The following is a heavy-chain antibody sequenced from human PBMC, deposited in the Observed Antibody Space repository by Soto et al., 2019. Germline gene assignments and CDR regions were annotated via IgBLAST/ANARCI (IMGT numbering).Heavy chain of an antibody. Sequence: LSLSCSASGFTFSSYSMNCVRQAPGKGLEWVSSISSSSSYIYYADSVKGRFTISRDNAMNSLYLQMNSLRAEDTAVYYCARASRSEAFWSGYYYYYYGMDVWGQGTTVTVSS. CDR2: ISSSSSYI. V-gene: IGHV3-21*01. J-gene: IGHJ6*02. CDR3: ARASRSEAFWSGYYYYYYGMDV. CDR1: GFTFSSYS. D-gene: IGHD3-3*01.